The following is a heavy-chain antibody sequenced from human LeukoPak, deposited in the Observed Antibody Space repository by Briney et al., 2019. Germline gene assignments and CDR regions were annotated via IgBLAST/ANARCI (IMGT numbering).Heavy chain of an antibody. CDR2: ISYDGSNK. Sequence: GGSLRLSCAASGFTFSSYAMHWVRQAPGKGLEWVAVISYDGSNKYYADSVKGRFTISRDNSKNTLYLQMNSLRAEDTAAYYCARDQGATTVYYYYGMDVWGQGTTVTVSS. V-gene: IGHV3-30-3*01. CDR3: ARDQGATTVYYYYGMDV. J-gene: IGHJ6*02. CDR1: GFTFSSYA. D-gene: IGHD1-26*01.